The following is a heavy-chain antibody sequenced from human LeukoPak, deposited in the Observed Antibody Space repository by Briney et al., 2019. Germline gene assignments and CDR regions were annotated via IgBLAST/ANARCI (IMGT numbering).Heavy chain of an antibody. V-gene: IGHV1-8*02. CDR1: GYTFTSYD. Sequence: PLASVKVSCKASGYTFTSYDINWVRQATGQGLEWMGWMNPNSGNTGYAQKFQGRVTMTTDTSTSTAYMELRSLRSDDTAVYYCARGGGDLPPLFDYWGQGTLVTVSS. CDR2: MNPNSGNT. CDR3: ARGGGDLPPLFDY. D-gene: IGHD2-21*02. J-gene: IGHJ4*02.